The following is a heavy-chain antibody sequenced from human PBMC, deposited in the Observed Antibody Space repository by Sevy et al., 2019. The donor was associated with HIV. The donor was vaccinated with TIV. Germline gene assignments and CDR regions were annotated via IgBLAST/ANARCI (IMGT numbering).Heavy chain of an antibody. CDR1: GFTFSTYT. J-gene: IGHJ5*02. CDR3: AREAYYYDSREENWFDP. V-gene: IGHV3-48*02. Sequence: GGSLRLSCVGSGFTFSTYTMHWVRQAPGKGLEWLSSISRDRRTIYYADSLKGRFTISRDNAKNSLNLQMNSLRDEDTAVYYCAREAYYYDSREENWFDPWGQGTLVTVSS. D-gene: IGHD3-22*01. CDR2: ISRDRRTI.